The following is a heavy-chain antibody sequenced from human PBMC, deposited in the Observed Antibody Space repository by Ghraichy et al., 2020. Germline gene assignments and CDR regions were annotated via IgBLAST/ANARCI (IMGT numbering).Heavy chain of an antibody. J-gene: IGHJ4*02. Sequence: SQTLSLTCTVSGGSISTYYWSWIRQPPGKGLEWIGYIYYSGDTNYNPSLKSRVTISVDTSKNQFSLKLSSVTAADTAVYYCARRSGSYYGYWGQGTLVTVSS. CDR2: IYYSGDT. D-gene: IGHD1-26*01. V-gene: IGHV4-59*01. CDR3: ARRSGSYYGY. CDR1: GGSISTYY.